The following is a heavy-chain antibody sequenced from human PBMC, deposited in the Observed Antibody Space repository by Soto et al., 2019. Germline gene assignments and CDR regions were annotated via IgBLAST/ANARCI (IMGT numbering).Heavy chain of an antibody. Sequence: GGSLRLSCAASGFTFDKYWMNWVRQAPGKGLEWVATINPDGSEQHSVDSVRGRFTISRDNAKKSLHLQMNSLRAEDTAVYYCATSAYSYQGYWGQGTLVTVSS. CDR2: INPDGSEQ. V-gene: IGHV3-7*01. J-gene: IGHJ4*02. D-gene: IGHD4-4*01. CDR1: GFTFDKYW. CDR3: ATSAYSYQGY.